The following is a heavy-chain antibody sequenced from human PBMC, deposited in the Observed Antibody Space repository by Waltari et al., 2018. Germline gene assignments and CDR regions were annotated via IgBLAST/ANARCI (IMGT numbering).Heavy chain of an antibody. CDR3: AREVVVVVPAAILYYGMDV. D-gene: IGHD2-2*01. CDR2: IYTGGST. J-gene: IGHJ6*02. V-gene: IGHV3-53*01. CDR1: GFTVSSNY. Sequence: EVQLVESGGGLIQPGGSLRLSCAASGFTVSSNYMSWVRQAPGKGLGWVPVIYTGGSTYYADSVKGRFTISRDNSKNTLYLQMNSLRAEDTAVYYCAREVVVVVPAAILYYGMDVWGQGTTVTVSS.